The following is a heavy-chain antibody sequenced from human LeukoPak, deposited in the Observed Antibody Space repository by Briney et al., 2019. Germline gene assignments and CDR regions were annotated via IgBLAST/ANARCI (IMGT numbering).Heavy chain of an antibody. CDR3: AKEARDYVAFDI. CDR1: GFTFSSYG. J-gene: IGHJ3*02. CDR2: ISYDGSNK. Sequence: GRSLRLSCAASGFTFSSYGMHWVRQVPGKGLEWVAVISYDGSNKYYADSVKGRFTISRDNSKNTLYLQMNSLRAEDTAVYYCAKEARDYVAFDIWGQGTMVTVSS. D-gene: IGHD4-17*01. V-gene: IGHV3-30*18.